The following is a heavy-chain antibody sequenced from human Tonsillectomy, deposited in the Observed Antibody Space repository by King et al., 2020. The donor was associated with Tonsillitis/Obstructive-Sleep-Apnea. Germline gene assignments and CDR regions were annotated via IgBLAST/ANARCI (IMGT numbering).Heavy chain of an antibody. CDR2: ISAYNCNT. V-gene: IGHV1-18*01. Sequence: VQLVESGAEMRKPGASVKVSCKASGYTFTNFGISWVRQAPGQGLEWMGWISAYNCNTNCAQKLQGRVTMTTDTSTSTAYMELMSLRSDDTAVYYCARGSNYYFDSSGYYSNHYYYYMDVWGKGTTVTVSS. J-gene: IGHJ6*03. D-gene: IGHD3-22*01. CDR3: ARGSNYYFDSSGYYSNHYYYYMDV. CDR1: GYTFTNFG.